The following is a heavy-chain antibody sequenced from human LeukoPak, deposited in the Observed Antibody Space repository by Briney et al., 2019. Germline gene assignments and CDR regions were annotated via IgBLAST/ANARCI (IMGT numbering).Heavy chain of an antibody. CDR1: SGSMSSYY. J-gene: IGHJ4*02. CDR3: ARGGSGYPLDY. CDR2: IYYTGGT. V-gene: IGHV4-59*01. Sequence: SETLSLTCAVSSGSMSSYYWSWIHQPPRKGLEWIGYIYYTGGTNYSPSLKRRLTLSLDTAMKQFSLNLRSVTAADTAMYYCARGGSGYPLDYWGQGTLVTVSS. D-gene: IGHD3-22*01.